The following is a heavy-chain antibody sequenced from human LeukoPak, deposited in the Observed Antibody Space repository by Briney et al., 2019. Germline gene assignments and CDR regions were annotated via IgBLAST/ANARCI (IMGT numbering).Heavy chain of an antibody. V-gene: IGHV3-30*02. J-gene: IGHJ3*02. D-gene: IGHD5-24*01. CDR2: IRYNGNNQ. Sequence: GGSLRLSCAASGFTFNNYGMHWVRQAPGKGLEWVAFIRYNGNNQYYADSVKGRFTISRDNSKNTLYLQMNSLRAEDTAVYYCAKDRDDYNLGAFDIWGQGTMVTVSS. CDR3: AKDRDDYNLGAFDI. CDR1: GFTFNNYG.